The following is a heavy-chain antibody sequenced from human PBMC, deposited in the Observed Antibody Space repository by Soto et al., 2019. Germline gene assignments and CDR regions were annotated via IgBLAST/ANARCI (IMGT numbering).Heavy chain of an antibody. CDR1: GDTFGDYA. Sequence: SLSLSCVVSGDTFGDYAMHWVRQAPGKGLEWVSGISWNSGTIDYADSVKGRFTIARDNSKNSLYLQLNSLRPEDTALYYCAKETQSNLDTGGFDSWGLGTLVTVSS. J-gene: IGHJ4*02. CDR3: AKETQSNLDTGGFDS. V-gene: IGHV3-9*01. D-gene: IGHD2-8*02. CDR2: ISWNSGTI.